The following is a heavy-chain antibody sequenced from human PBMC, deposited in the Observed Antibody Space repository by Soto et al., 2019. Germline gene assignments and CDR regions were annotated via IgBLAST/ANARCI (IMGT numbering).Heavy chain of an antibody. CDR2: IFYSGST. J-gene: IGHJ3*01. Sequence: PSETLSLTCAVSGGSISSSNWWSWVRQPPGKGLEWIGNIFYSGSTYYSPSLKSRVSISVDTSKNQFSLKLSSVTAADTAVYYCAGLHRHALDVWGQGTMVTVSS. D-gene: IGHD4-4*01. CDR1: GGSISSSNW. V-gene: IGHV4-4*02. CDR3: AGLHRHALDV.